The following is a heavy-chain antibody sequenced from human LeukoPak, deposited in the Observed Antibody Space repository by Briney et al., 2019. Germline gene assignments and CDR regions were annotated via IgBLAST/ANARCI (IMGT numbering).Heavy chain of an antibody. D-gene: IGHD5-18*01. CDR2: ISAYNGNT. V-gene: IGHV1-18*01. CDR3: ARADVDTATAYYFDY. J-gene: IGHJ4*02. CDR1: GYTFTSYG. Sequence: ASVKVSCKASGYTFTSYGISWVRQAPGQGLEWMGWISAYNGNTNYAQKLQGRVTMTTDTSTSTAYMELRSLRSDDTAVYYCARADVDTATAYYFDYWGQGTLVTVSS.